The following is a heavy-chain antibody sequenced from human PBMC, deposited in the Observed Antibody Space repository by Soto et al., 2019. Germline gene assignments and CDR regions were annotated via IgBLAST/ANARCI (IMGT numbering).Heavy chain of an antibody. CDR1: GADINTYS. D-gene: IGHD6-19*01. Sequence: SVTLSLTCSVSGADINTYSWTWIRQPAGKGLEWIGRIYTSASINYNPSLRGRVTLSVDTSTNQVSLKLASVTAADTAVYYCARDREAGYNFYYGMDVWGQGTTVTVSS. CDR2: IYTSASI. V-gene: IGHV4-4*07. CDR3: ARDREAGYNFYYGMDV. J-gene: IGHJ6*02.